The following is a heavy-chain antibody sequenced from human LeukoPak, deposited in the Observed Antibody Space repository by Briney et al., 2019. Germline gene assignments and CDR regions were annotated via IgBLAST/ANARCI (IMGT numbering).Heavy chain of an antibody. CDR1: GGFISSYY. CDR3: ARVPSSYCGGDCYSDAFDI. Sequence: KPSETLSLTCTVSGGFISSYYWSWIRQPPGKGLEWIGYIYYSGSTNYNPSLKSRVTISVDTSKNQFSLKLSSVTAADTAVYYCARVPSSYCGGDCYSDAFDIWGQGTVVTVSS. V-gene: IGHV4-59*01. J-gene: IGHJ3*02. CDR2: IYYSGST. D-gene: IGHD2-21*02.